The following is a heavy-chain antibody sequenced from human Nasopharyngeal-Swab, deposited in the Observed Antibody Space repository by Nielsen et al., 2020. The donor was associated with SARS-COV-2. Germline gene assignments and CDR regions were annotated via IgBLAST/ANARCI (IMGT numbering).Heavy chain of an antibody. CDR1: GYTFTSYY. V-gene: IGHV1-46*01. J-gene: IGHJ3*02. D-gene: IGHD6-19*01. Sequence: ASVKVSCKASGYTFTSYYMHWVRQAPGQGLEWMGIINPSGGSTGYAQKFQGRVTMTRDTSTSTVYMELSSLRSEDTAVYYCARKSLGYSSGWLVAFDIWGQGTMVTVSS. CDR3: ARKSLGYSSGWLVAFDI. CDR2: INPSGGST.